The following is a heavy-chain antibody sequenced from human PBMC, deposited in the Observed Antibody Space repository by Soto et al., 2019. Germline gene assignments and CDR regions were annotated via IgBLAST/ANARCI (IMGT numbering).Heavy chain of an antibody. J-gene: IGHJ6*03. Sequence: GLEWMGIINPSGGSTSYAQKFQGRVTMTRDTSTNTVYMELSSLRSEDTAVCYCVRVGEPKRYDYYDMDVWGKGTTVTVSS. D-gene: IGHD3-10*01. V-gene: IGHV1-46*03. CDR3: VRVGEPKRYDYYDMDV. CDR2: INPSGGST.